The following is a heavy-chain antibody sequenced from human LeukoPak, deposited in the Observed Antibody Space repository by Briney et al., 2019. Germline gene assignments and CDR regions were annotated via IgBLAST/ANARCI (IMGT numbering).Heavy chain of an antibody. CDR2: ISYDGSNK. CDR3: AKGGKWIQLWSSFDY. CDR1: GFTFSSYG. D-gene: IGHD5-18*01. J-gene: IGHJ4*02. V-gene: IGHV3-30*18. Sequence: PGGSLRLSCAASGFTFSSYGMHWVRQAPGKGLEWVAVISYDGSNKYYADSVKGRFTISRDNSKNTLYLQMNSLRAEDTAVYYCAKGGKWIQLWSSFDYWGQGTLVTVSS.